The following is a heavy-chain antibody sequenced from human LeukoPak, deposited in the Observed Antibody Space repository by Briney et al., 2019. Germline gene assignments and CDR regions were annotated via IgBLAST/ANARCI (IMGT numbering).Heavy chain of an antibody. CDR1: GSTFSSYS. CDR3: ARDYDFWSGYLGY. CDR2: ISSSSSYI. Sequence: GGSLRLSCAASGSTFSSYSMNWVRQAPGKGLEWVSSISSSSSYIYYADSVKGRFTISRDNAKNSLYLQMNSLRAEDTAVYYCARDYDFWSGYLGYWGQGTLVTVSS. V-gene: IGHV3-21*01. J-gene: IGHJ4*02. D-gene: IGHD3-3*01.